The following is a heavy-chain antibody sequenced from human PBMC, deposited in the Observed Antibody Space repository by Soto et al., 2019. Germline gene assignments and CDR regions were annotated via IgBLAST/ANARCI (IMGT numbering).Heavy chain of an antibody. Sequence: GASVKVSCKASGYTFTSYGISWVRQAPGQGLEWMGWISAYNGNTNYAQKLQGRVTMTTDTSTSTAYMELRSLRSDDTVVYYCAATHYDFWSGYRTLDYWGQGTLVTVSS. V-gene: IGHV1-18*01. D-gene: IGHD3-3*01. CDR1: GYTFTSYG. J-gene: IGHJ4*02. CDR3: AATHYDFWSGYRTLDY. CDR2: ISAYNGNT.